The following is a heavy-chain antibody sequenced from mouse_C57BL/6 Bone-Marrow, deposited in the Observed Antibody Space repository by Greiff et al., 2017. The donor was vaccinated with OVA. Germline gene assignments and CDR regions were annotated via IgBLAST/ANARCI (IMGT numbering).Heavy chain of an antibody. CDR2: IDPSDGYT. V-gene: IGHV1-69*01. CDR1: GYTFTSYW. CDR3: ARESDNSFDY. Sequence: VQLQQPGAELVMPGASVKLSCKASGYTFTSYWMHWVKQRPGQGLEWIGEIDPSDGYTNYNQKFKGKSTLTVDKSSSTAYMQLSSLTSEDSAVYYCARESDNSFDYWGQGTTLTVSS. J-gene: IGHJ2*01.